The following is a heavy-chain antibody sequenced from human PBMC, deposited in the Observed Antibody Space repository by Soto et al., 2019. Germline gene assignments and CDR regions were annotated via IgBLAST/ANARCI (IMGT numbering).Heavy chain of an antibody. V-gene: IGHV1-3*01. CDR1: GGTFSSYT. CDR3: ARSLAAAGSSRDYHYYMDV. J-gene: IGHJ6*03. CDR2: INASNGNT. D-gene: IGHD6-13*01. Sequence: ASVKVSCKASGGTFSSYTISWVRQAPGQGLEWMGWINASNGNTNYAQKFQGRVTITRDTSASTAYMELSSLRSEDTAVYYCARSLAAAGSSRDYHYYMDVWGKGTTVTVSS.